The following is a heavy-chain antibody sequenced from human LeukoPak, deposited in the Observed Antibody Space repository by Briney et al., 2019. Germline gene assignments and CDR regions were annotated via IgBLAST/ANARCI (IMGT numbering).Heavy chain of an antibody. J-gene: IGHJ4*02. CDR1: GGSISSGGYY. V-gene: IGHV4-31*03. CDR2: IYYSGST. D-gene: IGHD2/OR15-2a*01. Sequence: SETLSLTCTVSGGSISSGGYYWSWIRQHPGKGLEWIGYIYYSGSTYYNPSLKSRVTISVDTSKNQFSLKLSSVTAADTAVYYCARFSQYYDSPTHYLDYWGQGILVTVSS. CDR3: ARFSQYYDSPTHYLDY.